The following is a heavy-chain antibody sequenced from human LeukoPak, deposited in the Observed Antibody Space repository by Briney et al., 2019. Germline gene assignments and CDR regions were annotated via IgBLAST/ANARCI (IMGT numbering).Heavy chain of an antibody. J-gene: IGHJ4*02. CDR3: TRVGPNYYDSSGHHYYFDY. V-gene: IGHV3-49*03. D-gene: IGHD3-22*01. Sequence: PGGSLRLSCTASGFTFGDYAMSWFRQAPGKGLEWVGFIRSKAYGGTTEYAASVKGRFTISRDDSKSIAYLQMNSLKTEDTAVYYCTRVGPNYYDSSGHHYYFDYWGQGTLVTVSS. CDR1: GFTFGDYA. CDR2: IRSKAYGGTT.